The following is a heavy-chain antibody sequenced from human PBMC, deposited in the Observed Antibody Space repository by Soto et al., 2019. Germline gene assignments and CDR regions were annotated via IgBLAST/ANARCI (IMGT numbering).Heavy chain of an antibody. D-gene: IGHD2-15*01. V-gene: IGHV4-59*13. Sequence: SETLSLTCTVSGGSITTYYWNWIRQSPGKGLEWIGSISCSGSTNYNPSLRSRITVSIDTSKNQFSLTLSSVTAADTAVYYFGRDPCVGSSGGGYYYYALDVWGQGTTVTVSS. CDR1: GGSITTYY. CDR3: GRDPCVGSSGGGYYYYALDV. J-gene: IGHJ6*02. CDR2: ISCSGST.